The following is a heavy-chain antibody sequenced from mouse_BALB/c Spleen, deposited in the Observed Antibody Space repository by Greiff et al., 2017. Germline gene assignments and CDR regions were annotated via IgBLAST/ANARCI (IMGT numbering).Heavy chain of an antibody. V-gene: IGHV5-4*02. CDR2: ISDGGSYT. J-gene: IGHJ3*01. CDR1: GFTFSDYY. Sequence: VQLQQSGGGLVKPGGSLKLSCAASGFTFSDYYMYWVRQTPEKRLEWVATISDGGSYTYYPDSVKGRFTISRDNAKNNLYLQMSSLKSEDTAMYYCARGAYGSSPWFAYWGQGTLVTVSA. CDR3: ARGAYGSSPWFAY. D-gene: IGHD1-1*01.